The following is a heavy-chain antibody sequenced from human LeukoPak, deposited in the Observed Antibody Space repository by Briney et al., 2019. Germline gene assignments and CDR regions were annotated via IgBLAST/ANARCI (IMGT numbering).Heavy chain of an antibody. Sequence: GGSLRLSCAASGFTFSSYWMSWVRQAPGKGLEWVANINHDGSEKYYVDSVKGRFTISRDNAKNSLYLQMNSLRAEETAVYYCARDQVAAATDYWGQGTLVTVSS. CDR1: GFTFSSYW. CDR3: ARDQVAAATDY. D-gene: IGHD6-13*01. CDR2: INHDGSEK. J-gene: IGHJ4*02. V-gene: IGHV3-7*01.